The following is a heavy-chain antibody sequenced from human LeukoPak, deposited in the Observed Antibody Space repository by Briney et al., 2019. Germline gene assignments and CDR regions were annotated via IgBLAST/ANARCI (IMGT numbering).Heavy chain of an antibody. V-gene: IGHV1-8*01. CDR3: ARASGYEFDY. Sequence: ASVKVSCKASGYTFTSYDINWVRQATGQGLEWMGRMSPNRGNTDYAQKFQGRVSMTRNTSISTGYMELSSLTSEDTAVYYCARASGYEFDYWGQGTLVTVPS. CDR2: MSPNRGNT. CDR1: GYTFTSYD. J-gene: IGHJ4*02. D-gene: IGHD5-12*01.